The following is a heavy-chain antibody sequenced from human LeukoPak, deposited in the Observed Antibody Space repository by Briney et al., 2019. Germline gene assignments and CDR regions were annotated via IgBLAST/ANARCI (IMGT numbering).Heavy chain of an antibody. Sequence: ASVKVSCKASGGTFSSYAISWVRQAPGQGLEWMRRIIPILGIANYAQKFQGRVTITADKSTSTAYMELSSLRSEDTAVYYCAREETYSSGLDYWGQGTLVTVSS. CDR1: GGTFSSYA. CDR3: AREETYSSGLDY. V-gene: IGHV1-69*04. D-gene: IGHD6-19*01. CDR2: IIPILGIA. J-gene: IGHJ4*02.